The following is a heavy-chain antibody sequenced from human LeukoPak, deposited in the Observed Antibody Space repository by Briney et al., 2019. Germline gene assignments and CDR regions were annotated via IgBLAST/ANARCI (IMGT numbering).Heavy chain of an antibody. CDR1: GYSFTSYW. D-gene: IGHD2-2*02. CDR2: IYPGDSDT. Sequence: GESLQISCKGSGYSFTSYWIGWVRQMPGKGLKWMGIIYPGDSDTRYSPSFQGQVTISADKSISTAYLQWSSLKASDTAMYYCARHREGCSSTSCYTTPDWFDPWGQGTLVTVSS. J-gene: IGHJ5*02. V-gene: IGHV5-51*01. CDR3: ARHREGCSSTSCYTTPDWFDP.